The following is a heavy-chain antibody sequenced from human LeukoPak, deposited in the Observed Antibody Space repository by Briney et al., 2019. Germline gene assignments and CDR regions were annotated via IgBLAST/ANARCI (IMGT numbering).Heavy chain of an antibody. Sequence: SETLSLTCTVSGGSISGYFWSWIRQSPGKGLEWIGYIYYIWSTKYNPSLKSRVTISVDTSKNQFSLKVKSVTAADTAVYYCARLNQLELFDAFDIWGQGTMVTVSS. CDR2: IYYIWST. D-gene: IGHD1-7*01. CDR1: GGSISGYF. J-gene: IGHJ3*02. CDR3: ARLNQLELFDAFDI. V-gene: IGHV4-59*08.